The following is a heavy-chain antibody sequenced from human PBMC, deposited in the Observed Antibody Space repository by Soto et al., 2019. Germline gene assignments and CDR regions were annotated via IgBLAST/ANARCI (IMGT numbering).Heavy chain of an antibody. V-gene: IGHV3-23*01. J-gene: IGHJ6*02. CDR2: ISGSGGST. D-gene: IGHD6-19*01. Sequence: LRLSCAASGFTFSSYAMSWVRQAPGKGLEWVSAISGSGGSTYYADSVKGRFTISRDNSKNTLYLQMNSLRAEDTAVYYCAKNPSYSSGRKYYYGMDVWGQGTTVTVSS. CDR3: AKNPSYSSGRKYYYGMDV. CDR1: GFTFSSYA.